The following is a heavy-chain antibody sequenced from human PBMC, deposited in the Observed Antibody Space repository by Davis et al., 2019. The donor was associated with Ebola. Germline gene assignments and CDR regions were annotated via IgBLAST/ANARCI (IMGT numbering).Heavy chain of an antibody. Sequence: ASVKVSCKAAGYIFRSYSVHWVRQAPGQGLEWMGWISGYDGVTKYSEKYEGRITLTTETSTSTAYMEVRSLTSDDTALYYCARDGLVPDAIRGGFDPWGQGMLVTVSS. D-gene: IGHD2-2*01. J-gene: IGHJ5*02. CDR1: GYIFRSYS. CDR2: ISGYDGVT. CDR3: ARDGLVPDAIRGGFDP. V-gene: IGHV1-18*01.